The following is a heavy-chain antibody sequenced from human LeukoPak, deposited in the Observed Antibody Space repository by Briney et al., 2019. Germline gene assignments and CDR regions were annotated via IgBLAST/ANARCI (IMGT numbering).Heavy chain of an antibody. Sequence: GGSLRLSCAASGVTFSSYAMRWVRQAPGKGLEWVAVISYDGSNKYYADSVKGRFTISRDNSKNTLYLQMNSLRAEDTAVYYCARDSATVTPFYFDYRGQGTLVTVSS. CDR2: ISYDGSNK. J-gene: IGHJ4*02. CDR1: GVTFSSYA. D-gene: IGHD4-17*01. V-gene: IGHV3-30*04. CDR3: ARDSATVTPFYFDY.